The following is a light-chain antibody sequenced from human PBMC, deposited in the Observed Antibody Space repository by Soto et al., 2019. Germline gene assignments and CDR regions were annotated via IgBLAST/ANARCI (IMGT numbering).Light chain of an antibody. CDR2: GNN. J-gene: IGLJ7*01. CDR3: QSYASSLSGSV. Sequence: QSVLTQPPSVSGAPGQRVTISCTGSSSDIGAGYDVHWYQHLPGAAPKLLIYGNNNRPSGVPDRFSGSKSGTSASLAITGLQAEDEADYYCQSYASSLSGSVFGTGTQLTVL. CDR1: SSDIGAGYD. V-gene: IGLV1-40*01.